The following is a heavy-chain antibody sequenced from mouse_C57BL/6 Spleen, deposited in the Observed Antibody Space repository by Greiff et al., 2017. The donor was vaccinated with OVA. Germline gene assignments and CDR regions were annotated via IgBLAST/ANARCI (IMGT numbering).Heavy chain of an antibody. D-gene: IGHD2-4*01. V-gene: IGHV1-80*01. J-gene: IGHJ4*01. CDR1: GYAFSSYW. Sequence: QVQLQQSGAELVKPGASVKISCKASGYAFSSYWMNWVKQRPGKGLEWIGQIYPGDGDTNYNGKFKGKATLTADKSSSTAYMQLSSLTSEDSAVYFCARLEYDYDDAMDYWGQGTSVTVSS. CDR2: IYPGDGDT. CDR3: ARLEYDYDDAMDY.